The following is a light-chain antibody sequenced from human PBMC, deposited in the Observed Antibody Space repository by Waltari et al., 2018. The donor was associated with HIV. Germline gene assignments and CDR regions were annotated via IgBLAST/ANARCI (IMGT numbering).Light chain of an antibody. J-gene: IGKJ1*01. CDR2: XXS. V-gene: IGKV3-15*01. CDR3: QQYNKWPPT. Sequence: EIVMTQXPATLSVSPGERASLSCRASQSFSSNLAWYQQKPGQAPRLLIXXXSTRATGIPARFSGSGSGTEFTLTISSLQSEDFAVYYCQQYNKWPPTFGQGTKVEIK. CDR1: QSFSSN.